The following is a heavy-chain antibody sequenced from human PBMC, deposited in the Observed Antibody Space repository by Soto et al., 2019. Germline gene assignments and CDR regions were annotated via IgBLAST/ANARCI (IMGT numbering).Heavy chain of an antibody. CDR2: IYWDDDK. CDR1: GFSLSTSGVG. J-gene: IGHJ4*02. V-gene: IGHV2-5*02. D-gene: IGHD2-2*01. Sequence: QITLKESGPTLVKPTQTLTLTCTFSGFSLSTSGVGVGWIRQPPGKTLEWLALIYWDDDKRYSPSLKSRLTTXKXXTKNQVVLTMTNMDPVDTATYYCAHRPGRTRPFDYWGQGTLVTVSS. CDR3: AHRPGRTRPFDY.